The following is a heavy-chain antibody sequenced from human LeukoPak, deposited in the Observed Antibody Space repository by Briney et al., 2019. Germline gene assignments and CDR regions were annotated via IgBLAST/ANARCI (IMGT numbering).Heavy chain of an antibody. D-gene: IGHD2-8*01. CDR1: GFTFTSSA. Sequence: ASVKVSCKASGFTFTSSAMQWVRQARGQRLEWMGWISPYNGNTIYAQKLQGRVTVTTDTSTSTAYMELRSLRSDDTAVYYCTRTVLDCKNGVCYDYWGQGTLVTVSS. CDR3: TRTVLDCKNGVCYDY. J-gene: IGHJ4*02. CDR2: ISPYNGNT. V-gene: IGHV1-18*01.